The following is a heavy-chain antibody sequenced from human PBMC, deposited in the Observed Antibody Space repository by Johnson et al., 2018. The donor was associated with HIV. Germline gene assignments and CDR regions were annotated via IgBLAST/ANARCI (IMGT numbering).Heavy chain of an antibody. CDR2: ISYDGNNK. J-gene: IGHJ3*02. CDR1: GFPFSNYA. D-gene: IGHD2-21*02. V-gene: IGHV3-30-3*01. CDR3: ARQREDCGGDCYDAFDI. Sequence: QVQLVESGGGVVQPGGSLRLSCAASGFPFSNYAMHWVRQAPGKGLEWVTFISYDGNNKNSADSVRGRFTLSRDNSKKMLHLQMKSLRREDTAVYYCARQREDCGGDCYDAFDIWGQGTIVTVSS.